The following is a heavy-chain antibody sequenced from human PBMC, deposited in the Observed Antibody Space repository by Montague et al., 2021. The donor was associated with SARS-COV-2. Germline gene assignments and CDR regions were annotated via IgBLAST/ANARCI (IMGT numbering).Heavy chain of an antibody. CDR1: GDSVSGNSAA. V-gene: IGHV6-1*01. J-gene: IGHJ5*02. CDR2: TYYRSQWYN. CDR3: ARSQHCGGGRCYSLSWFDP. Sequence: CAISGDSVSGNSAAWDWIRQSPSRGLEWLGRTYYRSQWYNDYAVSVGSRIAINPDTSKNHFSLQLDSVTPEGTAVYYCARSQHCGGGRCYSLSWFDPWGQGTLVIVSS. D-gene: IGHD2-15*01.